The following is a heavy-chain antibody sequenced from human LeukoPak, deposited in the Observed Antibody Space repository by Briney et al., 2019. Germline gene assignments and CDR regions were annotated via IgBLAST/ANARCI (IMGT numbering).Heavy chain of an antibody. D-gene: IGHD5-18*01. Sequence: PSETLSLTCTVSGGSISSGGYYWSWIRQHPGKGLEWIGYIYYSGSTYYNPSLKSRVTISVDTSKNQFSLKLSSVTAADTAVYYCARVRRYSYSYGYTFDYWGQGTLVTVSS. J-gene: IGHJ4*02. V-gene: IGHV4-31*03. CDR3: ARVRRYSYSYGYTFDY. CDR1: GGSISSGGYY. CDR2: IYYSGST.